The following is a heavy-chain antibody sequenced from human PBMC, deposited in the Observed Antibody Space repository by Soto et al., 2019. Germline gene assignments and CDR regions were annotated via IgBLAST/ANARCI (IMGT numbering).Heavy chain of an antibody. V-gene: IGHV1-3*01. Sequence: QVQLVQSGAEVKKPGASVKVSCKASGYTFTSYAMHWVRQAPGQRLEWMGWINAGNGNTKYSQKFQGRVTITRDTSASTAYMELSSLRAEDTAVYYCARTLVGATPADYWGQGTLVTVSS. CDR3: ARTLVGATPADY. D-gene: IGHD1-26*01. CDR2: INAGNGNT. J-gene: IGHJ4*02. CDR1: GYTFTSYA.